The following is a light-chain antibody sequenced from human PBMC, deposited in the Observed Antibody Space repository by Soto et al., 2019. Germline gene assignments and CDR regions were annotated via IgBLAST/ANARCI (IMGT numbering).Light chain of an antibody. CDR3: AAWDDSLNGVV. J-gene: IGLJ2*01. CDR1: RSNIGRNT. Sequence: QPVLTQPPSASGTPGQRVTISCSGSRSNIGRNTVNWYQQLPGTAPKLLIYNNDQRPSGVPDRFSGSKSGTSASLAISGLRSEDEAGYYCAAWDDSLNGVVFGGGTKLTVL. V-gene: IGLV1-44*01. CDR2: NND.